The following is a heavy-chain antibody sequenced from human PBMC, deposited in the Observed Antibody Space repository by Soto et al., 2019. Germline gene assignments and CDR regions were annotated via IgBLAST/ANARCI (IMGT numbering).Heavy chain of an antibody. D-gene: IGHD3-22*01. V-gene: IGHV3-7*01. Sequence: PGGSLRLSCAASGFTFRSYWMSWVRRAPGKGLEWVANIKQDGSEKYYVDSVKGRFTISRDNTKNSLYLQMSSLRAEDTAVYYCARDQLYYNDISGRPLNAFDVWGQGTMVTVSS. CDR2: IKQDGSEK. CDR3: ARDQLYYNDISGRPLNAFDV. J-gene: IGHJ3*01. CDR1: GFTFRSYW.